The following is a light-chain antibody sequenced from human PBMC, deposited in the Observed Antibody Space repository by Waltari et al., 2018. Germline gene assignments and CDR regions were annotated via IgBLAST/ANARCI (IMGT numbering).Light chain of an antibody. J-gene: IGLJ3*02. CDR1: SGSLSTTSY. Sequence: QTVVTQEPSLSVSPGGTVTLTCALSSGSLSTTSYATWYQQTPGQAPRTLVYEANARCSGVPDRFSGAILGNTDALTITGAQADDESDYSCALYMGSGSWVFGGGTRLTVL. CDR3: ALYMGSGSWV. CDR2: EAN. V-gene: IGLV8-61*01.